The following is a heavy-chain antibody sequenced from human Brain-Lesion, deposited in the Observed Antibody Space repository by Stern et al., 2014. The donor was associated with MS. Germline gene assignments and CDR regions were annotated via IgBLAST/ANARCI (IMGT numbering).Heavy chain of an antibody. CDR1: GSPFTSYG. CDR2: ISAYNGNT. Sequence: QAPRAQFGAEVKKPGASVKVSCKASGSPFTSYGISCVRQATGQGLTWMGWISAYNGNTNYAQKLQGRVTMTTDTSTSTAYMELRSLRSDDTAVYYCARGLLGSENAFDIWGQGTMVTVSS. V-gene: IGHV1-18*01. CDR3: ARGLLGSENAFDI. J-gene: IGHJ3*02. D-gene: IGHD2-15*01.